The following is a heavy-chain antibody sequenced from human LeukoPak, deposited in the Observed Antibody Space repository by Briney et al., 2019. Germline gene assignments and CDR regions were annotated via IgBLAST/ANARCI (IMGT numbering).Heavy chain of an antibody. V-gene: IGHV3-23*01. J-gene: IGHJ4*02. Sequence: PGGSLRLSCAASGFTFSSYAMNWVRQAPGKGLEWVSAISGSGGSTYYADSEKGRFTISRDNSKNTLYLQMNSLRAEDTAVYYCAKRINYYDGTYSHCFDYWGQGTLVTVSS. CDR1: GFTFSSYA. CDR3: AKRINYYDGTYSHCFDY. CDR2: ISGSGGST. D-gene: IGHD3-22*01.